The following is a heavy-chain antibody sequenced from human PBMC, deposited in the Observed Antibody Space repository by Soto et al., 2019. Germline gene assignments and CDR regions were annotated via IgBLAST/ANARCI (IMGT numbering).Heavy chain of an antibody. CDR2: IGGRGGNR. Sequence: EVQLLESGGGLVQPGGSLRLSCAASGFPFNAYAMTWVRQAPGKGLGWVSAIGGRGGNRYYAASVKARFTISRDNSKHTVDLQMSRLRVEATAVYYCARVASDYINSVDHWGQGILVTVSS. V-gene: IGHV3-23*01. CDR3: ARVASDYINSVDH. D-gene: IGHD4-4*01. CDR1: GFPFNAYA. J-gene: IGHJ4*02.